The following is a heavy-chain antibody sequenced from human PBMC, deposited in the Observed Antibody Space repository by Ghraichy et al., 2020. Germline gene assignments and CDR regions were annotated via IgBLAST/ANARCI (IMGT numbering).Heavy chain of an antibody. CDR1: GYTLSSYY. CDR3: ARARNHYYGMDV. Sequence: ASVKVSCKASGYTLSSYYMHWVRQAPGQGLEWMGIINPSGGSASYAQKFQGRVTMTRDTSTSTVYMELSSLRFEDTAVYYCARARNHYYGMDVWGQGTTVTVS. V-gene: IGHV1-46*01. CDR2: INPSGGSA. J-gene: IGHJ6*02.